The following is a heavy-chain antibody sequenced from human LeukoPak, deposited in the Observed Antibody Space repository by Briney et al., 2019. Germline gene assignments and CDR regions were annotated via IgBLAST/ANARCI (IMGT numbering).Heavy chain of an antibody. Sequence: SETLSLTCTVSGGSISSSSYYWGWIRQPPGKGLEWIGSIYYSGSTYYNPSLKSRVTISVDTSKNQFSLKLSSVTAADTAVYYCATSGYGSGSYGYFDYWGQGTLVTVSS. D-gene: IGHD3-10*01. J-gene: IGHJ4*02. V-gene: IGHV4-39*07. CDR3: ATSGYGSGSYGYFDY. CDR1: GGSISSSSYY. CDR2: IYYSGST.